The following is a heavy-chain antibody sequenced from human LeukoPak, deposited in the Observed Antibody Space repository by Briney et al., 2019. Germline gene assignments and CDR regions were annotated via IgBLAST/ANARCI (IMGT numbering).Heavy chain of an antibody. CDR3: ARYIVSYPHDAFDI. Sequence: SETLSLTCTVSGGSISSHYWSWIRQPPGKGLEWIGYIYYSGSTGYNPSLKSRVTISVDTSKKQFSLKLSSVTAADTAFYYCARYIVSYPHDAFDIWGQGTMVTVSS. CDR2: IYYSGST. V-gene: IGHV4-59*11. J-gene: IGHJ3*02. D-gene: IGHD1-26*01. CDR1: GGSISSHY.